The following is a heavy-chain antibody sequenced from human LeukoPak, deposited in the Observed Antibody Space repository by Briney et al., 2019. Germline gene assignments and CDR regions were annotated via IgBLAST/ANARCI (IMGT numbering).Heavy chain of an antibody. D-gene: IGHD5-18*01. J-gene: IGHJ4*02. V-gene: IGHV3-21*01. CDR1: GFSFSSYT. CDR3: ARRGEAMDPFDY. Sequence: GGSLRLSCAASGFSFSSYTMNWVRQAPGKGLEWVSIISSSSSYIYYADSVKGRFTISRDNSKNTLYLQMNSLRAEDTAVYYCARRGEAMDPFDYWGQGTLVTVSS. CDR2: ISSSSSYI.